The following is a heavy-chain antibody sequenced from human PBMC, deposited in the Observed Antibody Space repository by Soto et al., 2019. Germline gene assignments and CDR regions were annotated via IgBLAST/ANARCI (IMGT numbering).Heavy chain of an antibody. CDR2: IGTAGDT. D-gene: IGHD6-13*01. Sequence: GGSLRLSCAASGFTFSSYDMHWVRQATGKGLEWVSAIGTAGDTYYPGSVKGRFTISRENAKNSLYLQMNSLRAGDTAVYYCARGGESWYYYDGMDVWGQGTTVTVSS. J-gene: IGHJ6*02. CDR1: GFTFSSYD. CDR3: ARGGESWYYYDGMDV. V-gene: IGHV3-13*01.